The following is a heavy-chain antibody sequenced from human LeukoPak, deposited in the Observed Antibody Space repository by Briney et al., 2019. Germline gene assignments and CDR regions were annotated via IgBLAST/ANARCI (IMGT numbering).Heavy chain of an antibody. Sequence: PGGSLRLSCAASGFTFSSYSMNWVRQAPGKGLEWVSSISSSSSYIYYAGSVKGRFTISRDNAKNSLYLQMNSLRAEDTAVYYCARVVNYYDSSGYLDYWGQGTLVTVSS. D-gene: IGHD3-22*01. CDR3: ARVVNYYDSSGYLDY. CDR2: ISSSSSYI. V-gene: IGHV3-21*01. J-gene: IGHJ4*02. CDR1: GFTFSSYS.